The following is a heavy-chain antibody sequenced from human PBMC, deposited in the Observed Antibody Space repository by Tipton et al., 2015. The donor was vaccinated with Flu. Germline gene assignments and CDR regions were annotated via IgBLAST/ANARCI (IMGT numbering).Heavy chain of an antibody. V-gene: IGHV3-30-3*01. CDR2: ISYDGTND. J-gene: IGHJ4*01. D-gene: IGHD3/OR15-3a*01. CDR3: ARVKXTVPFGH. Sequence: SLRLSCAASGFTFSNSVMHWVRQAPGKGLEWVAVISYDGTNDYYANSVKGRFTISRDNSKNTLFLQMNSLRTDDTAMYYCARVKXTVPFGHWGXXTLVTXSS. CDR1: GFTFSNSV.